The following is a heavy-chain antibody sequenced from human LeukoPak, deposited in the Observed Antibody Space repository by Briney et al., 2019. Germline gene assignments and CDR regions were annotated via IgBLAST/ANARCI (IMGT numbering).Heavy chain of an antibody. CDR1: GGSISSYY. CDR3: ARHRPTNHYYYYYMDV. CDR2: IYYSGST. V-gene: IGHV4-59*01. J-gene: IGHJ6*03. Sequence: ASETLSLTCTVSGGSISSYYWSWIRQPPGKGLEWIGYIYYSGSTNYNPSLKSRVTISVDTSKNQFSLKLSSVTAADTAVYYCARHRPTNHYYYYYMDVWGKGTTVTISS.